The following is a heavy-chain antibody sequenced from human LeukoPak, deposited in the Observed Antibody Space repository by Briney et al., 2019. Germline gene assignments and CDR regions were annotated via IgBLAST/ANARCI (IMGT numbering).Heavy chain of an antibody. CDR3: AKDLYGSGYRGPPDY. V-gene: IGHV3-9*01. D-gene: IGHD3-10*01. CDR1: GFTFDDYA. CDR2: ISWNSVSI. Sequence: GGSLRLSCAASGFTFDDYAMHWVRQSPGKGLEWVSGISWNSVSIGYADSVKGRFTISRDNAKNSLYLQMNSLRAEDTALYYCAKDLYGSGYRGPPDYWGQGTLVTVPS. J-gene: IGHJ4*02.